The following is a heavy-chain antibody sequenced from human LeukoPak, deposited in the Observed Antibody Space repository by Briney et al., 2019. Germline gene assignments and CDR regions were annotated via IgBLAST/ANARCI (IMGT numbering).Heavy chain of an antibody. D-gene: IGHD2-2*01. J-gene: IGHJ4*02. CDR3: ARPQRPESYRSLDY. Sequence: ASVKVSCKASGYTFTSYDINWVRQATGQGLEWMGWMNPNSGNTSYAQKFQGRVTMTRDTSTSTVYMELSSLRSEDTAVYYCARPQRPESYRSLDYWGQGTLVTVSS. CDR2: MNPNSGNT. CDR1: GYTFTSYD. V-gene: IGHV1-8*01.